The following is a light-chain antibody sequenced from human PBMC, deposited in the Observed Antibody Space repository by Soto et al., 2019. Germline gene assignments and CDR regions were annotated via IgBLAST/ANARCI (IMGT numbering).Light chain of an antibody. Sequence: QSALTQPAVGSECPGQSITISCTGSSSDVGGYNYVSWYQQHPGKAPKLMIYHVSNRPSGISNRFSGSKSGNTASLTISWLQAEDEGDYYCSSYTGSSSYVFGTGTKVTDL. CDR2: HVS. J-gene: IGLJ1*01. V-gene: IGLV2-14*01. CDR3: SSYTGSSSYV. CDR1: SSDVGGYNY.